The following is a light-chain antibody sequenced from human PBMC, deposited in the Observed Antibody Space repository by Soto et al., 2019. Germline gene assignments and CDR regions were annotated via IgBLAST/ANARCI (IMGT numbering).Light chain of an antibody. J-gene: IGLJ1*01. CDR1: SRDVGRYNL. Sequence: QSVLTQPASVSGSPGQSITISCTVTSRDVGRYNLVSWYQQHPGKAPKLMIYEVTKRPSGVSHRFSGSKSGTTASLTISGLQAEDEADYYCCSYAGIYVFGSGTKLTVL. CDR3: CSYAGIYV. CDR2: EVT. V-gene: IGLV2-23*02.